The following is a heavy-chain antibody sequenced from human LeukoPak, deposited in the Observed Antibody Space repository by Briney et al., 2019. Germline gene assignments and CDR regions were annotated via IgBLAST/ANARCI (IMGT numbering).Heavy chain of an antibody. Sequence: GGSLRLSCAASGFTFSGYIMNWVRQAPGKGLESVSYISGTSSTIYYADSVKGRFTISRDNAKNSLHLQMNNLRAEDTAVYYCARGGGRAVAAPDYWGQGTLVTVSS. CDR2: ISGTSSTI. J-gene: IGHJ4*02. CDR1: GFTFSGYI. V-gene: IGHV3-48*04. CDR3: ARGGGRAVAAPDY. D-gene: IGHD6-19*01.